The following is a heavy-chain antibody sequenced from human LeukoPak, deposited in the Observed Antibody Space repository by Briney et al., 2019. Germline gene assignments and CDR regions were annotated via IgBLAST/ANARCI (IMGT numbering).Heavy chain of an antibody. D-gene: IGHD4-17*01. J-gene: IGHJ6*03. Sequence: GGSLRLSCAASGFTYSSYGMHWVRQAPGKGLEWVAFIRYDGSNKYYADSVKGRFTISRDNSKNTLYLQMNSLRAEDTAVYYWAKDLSQNTVYYYYMDVWGKGTTVTISS. CDR3: AKDLSQNTVYYYYMDV. CDR2: IRYDGSNK. CDR1: GFTYSSYG. V-gene: IGHV3-30*02.